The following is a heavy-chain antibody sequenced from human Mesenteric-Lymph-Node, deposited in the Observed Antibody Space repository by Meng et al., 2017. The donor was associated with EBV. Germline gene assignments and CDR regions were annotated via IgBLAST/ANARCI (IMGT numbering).Heavy chain of an antibody. Sequence: QVQLGQSGAEVKKPGASVMVDWTASGYTCTSYDNNWVRQADGQGLEWMGWMNPNSGNTGYAQKFHGRVTMTRNTSISTAYMELSSLRSEDTAVYYWARRYRGIDYWGQGTLVTVSS. D-gene: IGHD3-16*01. CDR2: MNPNSGNT. CDR1: GYTCTSYD. CDR3: ARRYRGIDY. J-gene: IGHJ4*02. V-gene: IGHV1-8*01.